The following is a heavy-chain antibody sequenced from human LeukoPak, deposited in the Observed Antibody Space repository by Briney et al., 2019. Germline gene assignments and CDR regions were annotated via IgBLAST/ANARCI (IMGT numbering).Heavy chain of an antibody. CDR2: FDPEDGET. J-gene: IGHJ4*02. CDR3: ARGARISSSWYSTV. Sequence: GASVKVSCKASGNIFTGYFMHWVRQAPGQGLEWMGGFDPEDGETIYAQKFQGRVTMTEDTSTDTAYMELSSLRSDDTAVYYCARGARISSSWYSTVWGQGTLITVS. V-gene: IGHV1-24*01. D-gene: IGHD2-2*01. CDR1: GNIFTGYF.